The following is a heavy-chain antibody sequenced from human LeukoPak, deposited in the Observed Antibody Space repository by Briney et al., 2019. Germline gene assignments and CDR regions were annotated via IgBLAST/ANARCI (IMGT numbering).Heavy chain of an antibody. CDR1: GGSFSGYY. Sequence: SETLSLTCAVYGGSFSGYYWSWIRQPPGKGLEWIGEIYLYGTTNYNPSFTSRVTMSVDRSRNQFSLKLTSVTAADTAVYYCARQKWEQQGRDYYFNGLDVWGPGTTVIVSS. CDR3: ARQKWEQQGRDYYFNGLDV. CDR2: IYLYGTT. D-gene: IGHD1/OR15-1a*01. V-gene: IGHV4-34*01. J-gene: IGHJ6*02.